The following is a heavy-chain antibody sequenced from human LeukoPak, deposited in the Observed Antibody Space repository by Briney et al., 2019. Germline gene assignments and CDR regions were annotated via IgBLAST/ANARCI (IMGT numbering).Heavy chain of an antibody. Sequence: GASVKVSCKASGYTFTSYGISWVRQAPGQGLEWMGWISAYNGNTNYAQKLQGRVTMTTDTSTSTTYMELRSLRSDDTAVYYCARGKTAVVRGVILTLLDFDYWGQGTLVTVSS. CDR2: ISAYNGNT. CDR3: ARGKTAVVRGVILTLLDFDY. J-gene: IGHJ4*02. CDR1: GYTFTSYG. V-gene: IGHV1-18*01. D-gene: IGHD3-10*01.